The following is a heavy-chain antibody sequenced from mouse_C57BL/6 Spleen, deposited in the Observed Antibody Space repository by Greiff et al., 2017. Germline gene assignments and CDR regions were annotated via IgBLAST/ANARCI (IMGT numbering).Heavy chain of an antibody. Sequence: QVQLQHSGPELVKPGASVKISCKASGYAFSSSWMNWVKQRPGKGLEWIGRIYPGDGDTNYNGKFKGKATLTADKSSSTAYMQLSSLTSEDSAVYFCARGAYYYGSSYWYFDVWGTGTTVTVSS. J-gene: IGHJ1*03. CDR2: IYPGDGDT. V-gene: IGHV1-82*01. D-gene: IGHD1-1*01. CDR1: GYAFSSSW. CDR3: ARGAYYYGSSYWYFDV.